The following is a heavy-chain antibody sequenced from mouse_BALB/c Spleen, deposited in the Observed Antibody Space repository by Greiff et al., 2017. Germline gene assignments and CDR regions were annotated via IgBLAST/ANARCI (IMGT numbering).Heavy chain of an antibody. D-gene: IGHD2-4*01. Sequence: QVQLQQSGAELVKPGTSVKLSCKASGYNFTSYWINWVKLRPGQGLEWIGDIYPGSGSTNYNEKFKSKATLTVDTSSSTAYMQLSSLASEDSALYYCAREDDYEFDYWGQGTTLTVSS. CDR2: IYPGSGST. CDR1: GYNFTSYW. V-gene: IGHV1-55*01. J-gene: IGHJ2*01. CDR3: AREDDYEFDY.